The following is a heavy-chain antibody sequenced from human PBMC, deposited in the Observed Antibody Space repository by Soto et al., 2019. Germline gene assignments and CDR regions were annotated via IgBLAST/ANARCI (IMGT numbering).Heavy chain of an antibody. Sequence: QITLNESGPTQVKPRQTLTLTCTFSGFSLTTSGEGVGWIRQSPGKAPEWLALIYWDDDKRYSPSLKSRLTTTKDTSKNQVVLTMADLDPADTATYYCAHRVLRTVFGLVTTTAIYFDFWGQGTPVAVSS. J-gene: IGHJ4*02. CDR1: GFSLTTSGEG. D-gene: IGHD3-3*01. V-gene: IGHV2-5*02. CDR2: IYWDDDK. CDR3: AHRVLRTVFGLVTTTAIYFDF.